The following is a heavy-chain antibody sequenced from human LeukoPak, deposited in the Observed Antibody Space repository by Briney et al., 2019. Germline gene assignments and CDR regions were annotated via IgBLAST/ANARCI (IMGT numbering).Heavy chain of an antibody. D-gene: IGHD1-26*01. CDR2: IRSKANSYAT. CDR3: TRKLDSGPFDY. Sequence: GGSLKLFCAASGFTFSGSAMHWVRQASGKGLEWVGRIRSKANSYATAYAASVKGRFTISRDDSKNTAYLQMNSLKTEDTAVYYCTRKLDSGPFDYWGQGTLVTVSS. V-gene: IGHV3-73*01. CDR1: GFTFSGSA. J-gene: IGHJ4*02.